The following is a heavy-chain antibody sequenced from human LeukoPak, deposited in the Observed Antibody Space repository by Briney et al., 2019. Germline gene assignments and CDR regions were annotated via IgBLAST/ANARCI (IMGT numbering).Heavy chain of an antibody. V-gene: IGHV3-23*01. CDR3: AKEYSGYDLDY. CDR1: GFTLRSYD. J-gene: IGHJ4*02. Sequence: GGSLRLSCAASGFTLRSYDMSWVRQAPGKGLEWVAATSGSGVNSYYADSVRGRFTISRDNSQNTLYLQMDSLRAEDTALYYCAKEYSGYDLDYWGQGTLVTVSS. CDR2: TSGSGVNS. D-gene: IGHD5-12*01.